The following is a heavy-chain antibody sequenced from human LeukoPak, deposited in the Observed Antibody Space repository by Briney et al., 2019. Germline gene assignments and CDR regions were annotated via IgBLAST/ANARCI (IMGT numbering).Heavy chain of an antibody. V-gene: IGHV7-4-1*02. CDR2: INTNTGNP. J-gene: IGHJ4*02. CDR3: ASLFGINGVCFYLDY. Sequence: ASAKVSCKASGYAFTSYAMGWVRQAPGHGLGWMGWINTNTGNPTYAHGFTGRFVFSLDSSVSTASLQISSLEPEDTAVYYCASLFGINGVCFYLDYWGQGTLVTVSS. D-gene: IGHD2-8*01. CDR1: GYAFTSYA.